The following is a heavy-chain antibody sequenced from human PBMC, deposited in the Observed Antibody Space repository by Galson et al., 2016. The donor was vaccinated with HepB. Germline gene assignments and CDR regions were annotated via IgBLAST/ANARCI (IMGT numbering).Heavy chain of an antibody. CDR3: ASSNGYLDH. CDR1: GFTFSIYG. CDR2: ISGDSSMI. J-gene: IGHJ4*02. Sequence: LRLSCAASGFTFSIYGMNWVRQAPGKGLEWVSYISGDSSMIYYADSVKGRFTISRDNARNSLYLQMNSLRDEDTAVYYCASSNGYLDHWGQGILVTVSS. V-gene: IGHV3-48*02. D-gene: IGHD3-22*01.